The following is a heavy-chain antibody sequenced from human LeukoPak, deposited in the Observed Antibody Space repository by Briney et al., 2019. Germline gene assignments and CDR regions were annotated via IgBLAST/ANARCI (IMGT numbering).Heavy chain of an antibody. CDR2: INHSGSI. D-gene: IGHD3-22*01. CDR1: GGSFSGYY. Sequence: SETLSLTCAVYGGSFSGYYWSWIRQPPGQGLEWIGEINHSGSINYNPSLKSRVTISVDTSKNQVSLKLSSLTAADTAVYYCARASYSYDINGWVPFDYWGQGTLVTVSS. CDR3: ARASYSYDINGWVPFDY. J-gene: IGHJ4*02. V-gene: IGHV4-34*01.